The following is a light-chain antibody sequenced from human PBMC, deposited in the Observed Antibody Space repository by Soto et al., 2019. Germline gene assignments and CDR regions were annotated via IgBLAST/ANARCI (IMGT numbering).Light chain of an antibody. CDR2: RNN. CDR1: SSNIGSNY. J-gene: IGLJ2*01. Sequence: QSVLTQPPSASGTPGQRVTISCSGSSSNIGSNYVYWYQQILGTAPKLLIYRNNQRPSGVPDRFSGSKSGTSASLAISGLRSEDEADYYCAAWDDSLSGRVLFGGGTKLTVL. CDR3: AAWDDSLSGRVL. V-gene: IGLV1-47*01.